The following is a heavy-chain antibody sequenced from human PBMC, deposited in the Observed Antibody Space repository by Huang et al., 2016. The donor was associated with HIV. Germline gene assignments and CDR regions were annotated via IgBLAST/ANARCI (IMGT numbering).Heavy chain of an antibody. Sequence: EVQLVESGGGLVRPGDSLRLSCAASGFTFSDFWMTWVRQAPGKGLEWVANIKEDGSEKHFAVSVKGRFNISRDNARSSLYLQMNSLRVDDTATYYCARVGGHRSGWYFVSGLINYWGQGAQVTVS. D-gene: IGHD6-19*01. CDR3: ARVGGHRSGWYFVSGLINY. CDR2: IKEDGSEK. CDR1: GFTFSDFW. J-gene: IGHJ4*02. V-gene: IGHV3-7*04.